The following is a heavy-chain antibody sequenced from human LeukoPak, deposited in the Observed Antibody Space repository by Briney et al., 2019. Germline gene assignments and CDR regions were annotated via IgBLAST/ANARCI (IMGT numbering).Heavy chain of an antibody. CDR2: IKSDGSFT. Sequence: AGGSLRLSCAASGFPFSNYWMHWVRQAPGKGLEWVSRIKSDGSFTSYADSVKGRFTTSRDNAKNTLYLQMTSLRAEDTAVYYCAELGITMIGGVWGKGTTVTISS. CDR1: GFPFSNYW. J-gene: IGHJ6*04. CDR3: AELGITMIGGV. D-gene: IGHD3-10*02. V-gene: IGHV3-74*01.